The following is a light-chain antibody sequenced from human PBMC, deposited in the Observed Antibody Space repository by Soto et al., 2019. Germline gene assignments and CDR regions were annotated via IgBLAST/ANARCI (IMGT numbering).Light chain of an antibody. V-gene: IGKV1-33*01. Sequence: DIQMTQSPSSLSASVGDRVTITCQASHDISKFLNCYQQKSGKAPLLLIFDASNLETGVPSRFSGSGSGTDFTFTISSLQPEDIATYYCQQTDSTPITFGQGTRLEIK. J-gene: IGKJ5*01. CDR2: DAS. CDR3: QQTDSTPIT. CDR1: HDISKF.